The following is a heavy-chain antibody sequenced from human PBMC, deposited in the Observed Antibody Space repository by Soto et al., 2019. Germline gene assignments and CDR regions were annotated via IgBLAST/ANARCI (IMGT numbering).Heavy chain of an antibody. J-gene: IGHJ6*03. CDR2: ISSSSSTI. CDR1: GFTFSSYS. Sequence: EVQLVESGGGLVQPGGSLRLSCAASGFTFSSYSMNWVRQAPGKGLEWVSDISSSSSTIYYADSVKGRFTISRDNAKNSLYMQKNRLRAEDTAVYYCARDLPQHLVGFYYSMDVWGKGTTVTVSS. D-gene: IGHD6-13*01. V-gene: IGHV3-48*01. CDR3: ARDLPQHLVGFYYSMDV.